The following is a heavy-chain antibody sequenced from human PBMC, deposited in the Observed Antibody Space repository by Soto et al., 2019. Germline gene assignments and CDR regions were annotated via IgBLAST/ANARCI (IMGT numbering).Heavy chain of an antibody. CDR1: GFTFSSYG. J-gene: IGHJ4*02. V-gene: IGHV3-33*01. CDR3: SRDQGGWGSWSYYFDY. CDR2: IWYDGSNK. Sequence: PGGSLRLSCAASGFTFSSYGMHWVRQAPGKGLEWVAVIWYDGSNKYYADSVKGRFTISRDNSKNTLYLQMNSLRAEDTAVYYCSRDQGGWGSWSYYFDYWGQGTLVIVSS. D-gene: IGHD6-13*01.